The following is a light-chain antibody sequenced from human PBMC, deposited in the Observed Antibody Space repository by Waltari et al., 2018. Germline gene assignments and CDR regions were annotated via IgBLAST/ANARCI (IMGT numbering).Light chain of an antibody. V-gene: IGKV1-39*01. J-gene: IGKJ1*01. Sequence: DIQMTQSPSPLSASVGDRVTITCRASQSISNYLNCYRQRPGKPPEHLIYAASTVQTGVPSRVRGSGAGTDFTLTISSLQAEDFATYDCQQSFNIPRVFGQGTKVEIK. CDR2: AAS. CDR1: QSISNY. CDR3: QQSFNIPRV.